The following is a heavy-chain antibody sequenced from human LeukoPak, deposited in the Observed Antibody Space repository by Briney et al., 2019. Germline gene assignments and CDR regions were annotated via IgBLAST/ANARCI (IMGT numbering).Heavy chain of an antibody. D-gene: IGHD5-18*01. V-gene: IGHV3-23*01. Sequence: GGSLRLSRAASGFTFSSYAMSWVRQAPGKGLEWVSAISGSGGSTYYADSVKGRFTISRDNSKNTLYLQMNSLRAEDTAVYYCAKGRGYSYGQHLDYWGQGTLVTVSS. CDR2: ISGSGGST. CDR1: GFTFSSYA. CDR3: AKGRGYSYGQHLDY. J-gene: IGHJ4*02.